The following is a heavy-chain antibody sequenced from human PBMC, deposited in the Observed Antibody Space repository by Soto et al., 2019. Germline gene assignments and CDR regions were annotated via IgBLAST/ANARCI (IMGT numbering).Heavy chain of an antibody. CDR3: VRRAQYFDGTGFHAFDI. Sequence: GGPLRLPCVASGYNFNKYAVSCVRQAPGKGLEWVSAISSGGDNTHYADSVKGRFTITRDNSKNMLYLEMNSLTVEDTAVYYCVRRAQYFDGTGFHAFDIWGQGTRVTVSS. V-gene: IGHV3-23*01. D-gene: IGHD3-22*01. J-gene: IGHJ3*02. CDR1: GYNFNKYA. CDR2: ISSGGDNT.